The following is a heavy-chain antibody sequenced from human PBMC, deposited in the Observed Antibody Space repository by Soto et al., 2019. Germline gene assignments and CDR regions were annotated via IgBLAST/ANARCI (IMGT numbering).Heavy chain of an antibody. CDR2: INPNSGGT. J-gene: IGHJ6*02. Sequence: QVQLVQSGAEVKKPGASVKVSCKASGYTFTGYYMHWVRQAPGQGLEWMGWINPNSGGTNYAQKFQGWVTMTRDTSISTASMELSRLRSDDTAVYYCARRRLMGGYGDSPPGDYYGMDVWGQGTTVTVSS. CDR3: ARRRLMGGYGDSPPGDYYGMDV. CDR1: GYTFTGYY. D-gene: IGHD4-17*01. V-gene: IGHV1-2*04.